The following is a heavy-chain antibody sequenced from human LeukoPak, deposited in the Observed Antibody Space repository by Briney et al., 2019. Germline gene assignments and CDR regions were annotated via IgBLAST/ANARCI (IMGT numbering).Heavy chain of an antibody. D-gene: IGHD3-10*01. CDR1: GFTFSSYA. CDR3: AKGYYYGSESYYPIDV. V-gene: IGHV3-23*01. CDR2: ISGSGGST. J-gene: IGHJ6*02. Sequence: PGGSLRLSCAASGFTFSSYAMSWVRQAPGKGLEWVSAISGSGGSTYYADSVKGLFTISRDNSKNTLYLRMNSLRAEDTAVYYCAKGYYYGSESYYPIDVWGQGTTVTVSS.